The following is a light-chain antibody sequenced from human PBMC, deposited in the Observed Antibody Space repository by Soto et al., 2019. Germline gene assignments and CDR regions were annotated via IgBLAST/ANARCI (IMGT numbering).Light chain of an antibody. J-gene: IGKJ2*01. CDR1: QNVNSSY. CDR3: RHYDSSPPKYT. CDR2: GAS. V-gene: IGKV3-20*01. Sequence: EIVLTQSPGTLSLSPGERATLSCRASQNVNSSYLVWYQQKPGQAPRLLIYGASSRATDIPDRFSGSGSGTDYTLTISRLEPEDFAVYYCRHYDSSPPKYTFGQGTKLAI.